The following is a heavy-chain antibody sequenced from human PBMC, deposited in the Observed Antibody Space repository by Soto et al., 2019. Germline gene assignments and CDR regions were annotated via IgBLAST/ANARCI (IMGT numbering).Heavy chain of an antibody. Sequence: SETLSLTCTVSGGSISSYYWSWIRQPAGKGLEWIGRIYTSGSTNYNPSLKSRVTMSVDTSKNQFSLKLSSVTAADTAVYYCARDSNGSGYYLDPSKYVMDVWGQGTTVTVSS. V-gene: IGHV4-4*07. CDR1: GGSISSYY. D-gene: IGHD3-3*01. CDR3: ARDSNGSGYYLDPSKYVMDV. J-gene: IGHJ6*02. CDR2: IYTSGST.